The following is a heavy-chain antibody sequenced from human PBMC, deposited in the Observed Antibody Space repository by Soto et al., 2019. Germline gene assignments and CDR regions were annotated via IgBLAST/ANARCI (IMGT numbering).Heavy chain of an antibody. D-gene: IGHD3-3*01. CDR2: IYYSGST. CDR1: GGSISSSSYY. CDR3: ARRPIRFLEWFDDFDI. Sequence: SETLSLTCTVSGGSISSSSYYWGWIRQPPGKGLEWIGCIYYSGSTYYNPSLKSRVTISVDTSKNQFSLKLSSVTAADTAVYYCARRPIRFLEWFDDFDIWRQGKMVTVS. V-gene: IGHV4-39*01. J-gene: IGHJ3*02.